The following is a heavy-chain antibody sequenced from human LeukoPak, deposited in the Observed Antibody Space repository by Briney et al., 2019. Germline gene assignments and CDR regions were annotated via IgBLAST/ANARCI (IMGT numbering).Heavy chain of an antibody. D-gene: IGHD3-22*01. CDR3: ANPRYDSSGYYYVD. Sequence: ASVKVSCKASGYTFIDYTMHWLRQAPGQRLDWMGWINGGSGDTKYSPEFQGRVTITRDTSASTGYMELSSLRSEDTAVYYCANPRYDSSGYYYVDWGQGTLVTVSS. CDR2: INGGSGDT. CDR1: GYTFIDYT. V-gene: IGHV1-3*01. J-gene: IGHJ4*02.